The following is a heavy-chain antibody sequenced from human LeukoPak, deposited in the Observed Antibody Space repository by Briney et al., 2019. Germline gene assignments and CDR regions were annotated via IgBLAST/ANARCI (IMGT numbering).Heavy chain of an antibody. V-gene: IGHV1-69*05. D-gene: IGHD6-13*01. CDR3: ARVKLSNNWYLRYFYMDV. CDR2: IFPIIGTA. CDR1: GGTFSTDA. Sequence: SVKVSCKASGGTFSTDAISWVRQAPGQGLEWMGGIFPIIGTANYAQNFQGRVTITTDDSTSTAYMELSSLRSEDTAVYYCARVKLSNNWYLRYFYMDVWGKGTTVTVSS. J-gene: IGHJ6*03.